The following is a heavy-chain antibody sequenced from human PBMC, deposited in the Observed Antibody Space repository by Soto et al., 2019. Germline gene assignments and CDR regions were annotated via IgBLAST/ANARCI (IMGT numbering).Heavy chain of an antibody. CDR3: AKDLLGSARDY. CDR2: ISGSGGST. V-gene: IGHV3-23*01. J-gene: IGHJ4*02. Sequence: EVQLLESGGVWVQPGGSLSLSCAASGFTFSSYALSWVRQAPGTGLEWVSAISGSGGSTYYADSVKGRFTISRDNSKNTLYLQMNSLRAEDTAVYYCAKDLLGSARDYWGQGTLVTVSS. D-gene: IGHD2-15*01. CDR1: GFTFSSYA.